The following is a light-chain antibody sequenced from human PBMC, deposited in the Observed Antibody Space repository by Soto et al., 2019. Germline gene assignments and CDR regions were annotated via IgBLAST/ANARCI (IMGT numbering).Light chain of an antibody. V-gene: IGLV1-40*01. CDR2: GNS. J-gene: IGLJ1*01. Sequence: QSVLTQPPSVSGAPGQRVTISCTGSSSNIGAGFDVHWYHQIAGTAPKLLIYGNSNRPSGVPDRFSGSKSGTSASLAINGLQAEDEADYYCISYTGSRASYVFGTGTKLTVL. CDR1: SSNIGAGFD. CDR3: ISYTGSRASYV.